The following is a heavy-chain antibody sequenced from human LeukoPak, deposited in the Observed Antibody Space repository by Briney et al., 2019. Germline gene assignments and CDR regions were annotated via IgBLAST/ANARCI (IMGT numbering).Heavy chain of an antibody. CDR2: ISASGASS. D-gene: IGHD3-9*01. J-gene: IGHJ6*03. CDR1: GFPFSTYG. Sequence: GGSLRLSCTASGFPFSTYGMTWVRQAPGEGLEWVSSISASGASSFYADSVKGRCAISRDNSKNTVSLEMNSLRAEDTAVYYCARDLELRYFDWLLRRSYYYYYMDVWGKGTTVTVSS. V-gene: IGHV3-23*01. CDR3: ARDLELRYFDWLLRRSYYYYYMDV.